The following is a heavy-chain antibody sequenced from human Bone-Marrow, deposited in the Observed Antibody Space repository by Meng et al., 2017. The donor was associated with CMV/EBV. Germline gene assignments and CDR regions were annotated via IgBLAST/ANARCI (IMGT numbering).Heavy chain of an antibody. D-gene: IGHD3-22*01. CDR1: GFTFSSYS. V-gene: IGHV3-30*03. CDR2: ISYDGSNK. J-gene: IGHJ4*02. Sequence: LSLTCAASGFTFSSYSMHWVRQAPGKGLEWVAVISYDGSNKYYAGFVKGRFTISRDNSKNTLDLQMNRLRAEDTAVYYCARGYYYDSSGYYRTLDYWGQGTLVTVSS. CDR3: ARGYYYDSSGYYRTLDY.